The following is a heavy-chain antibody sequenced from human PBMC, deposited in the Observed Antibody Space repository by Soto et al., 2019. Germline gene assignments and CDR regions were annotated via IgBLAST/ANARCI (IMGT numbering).Heavy chain of an antibody. CDR3: AKQFRLNDY. CDR2: ITNTGGGT. CDR1: GFTFSNYG. D-gene: IGHD2-21*01. J-gene: IGHJ4*02. V-gene: IGHV3-23*01. Sequence: EVQLLESGGGLVQPGGSLRLSCAASGFTFSNYGMTWVRQAPGKGLEWVSGITNTGGGTYYADSVKGRFTISRDNSKKTLYLQMNTLRAEDTAIYYCAKQFRLNDYWGQGTLVTVSS.